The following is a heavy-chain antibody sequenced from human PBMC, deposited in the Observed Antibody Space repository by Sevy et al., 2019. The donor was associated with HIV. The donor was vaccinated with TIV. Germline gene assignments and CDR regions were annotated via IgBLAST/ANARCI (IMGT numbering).Heavy chain of an antibody. V-gene: IGHV3-23*01. CDR1: GFTFRGYV. CDR3: AREEVTGFDY. J-gene: IGHJ4*02. Sequence: RGYLRLSCAASGFTFRGYVMSWVRQAPGKGLEWVSAISGSGGSTYYADSVKGRFTISRDNSKNMLDLQMISVRDEDTALYYCAREEVTGFDYWGQGTLVSVSS. D-gene: IGHD1-26*01. CDR2: ISGSGGST.